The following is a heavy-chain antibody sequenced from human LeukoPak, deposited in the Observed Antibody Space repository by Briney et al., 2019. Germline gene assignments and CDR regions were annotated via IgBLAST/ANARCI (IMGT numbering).Heavy chain of an antibody. D-gene: IGHD3-22*01. CDR2: ISYNGSNK. CDR1: GFTFSSYA. J-gene: IGHJ4*02. V-gene: IGHV3-30*04. Sequence: PGGSLRLSCAASGFTFSSYAMHWVRPAPGKGLEWVAVISYNGSNKYYADSVKGRFTISRENSKNTLYLQMNSLRAEDTAGYYCSGAYYDSSGPLDYWGEGTLVTVSS. CDR3: SGAYYDSSGPLDY.